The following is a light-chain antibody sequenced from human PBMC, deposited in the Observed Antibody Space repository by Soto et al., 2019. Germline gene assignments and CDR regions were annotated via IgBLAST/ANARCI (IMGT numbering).Light chain of an antibody. V-gene: IGKV2-28*01. CDR2: LGS. Sequence: DIVMTQSPLSLPVTPGEPASISCRSSQSLLHSDSYNYVDWYLQKPGQSPQVLIYLGSNRASGVPDRFSGSGSGTDFILKISRVEAEDVGIYYCMQALQTPLTFGGGTKVEIK. CDR1: QSLLHSDSYNY. CDR3: MQALQTPLT. J-gene: IGKJ4*01.